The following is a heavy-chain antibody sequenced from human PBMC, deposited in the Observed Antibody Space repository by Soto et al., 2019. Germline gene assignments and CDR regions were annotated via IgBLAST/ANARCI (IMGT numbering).Heavy chain of an antibody. Sequence: VGSLRLSCAASGFTFSSYGMHWVRQAPGKGLEWVAVIWYDGSNKYYADSVKGRFTISGDNAKNSLYLQMNSLRAEDTAVYYCARDSGGSFGVVITPLNCMDVWGQGTTVTVSS. J-gene: IGHJ6*02. V-gene: IGHV3-33*01. CDR1: GFTFSSYG. CDR2: IWYDGSNK. CDR3: ARDSGGSFGVVITPLNCMDV. D-gene: IGHD3-3*01.